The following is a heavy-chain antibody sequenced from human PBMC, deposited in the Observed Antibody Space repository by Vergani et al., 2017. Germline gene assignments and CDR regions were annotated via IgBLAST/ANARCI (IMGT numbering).Heavy chain of an antibody. J-gene: IGHJ4*02. CDR1: GGSISSSSYY. V-gene: IGHV4-39*07. CDR2: IYYSGST. Sequence: QLQLQESGPGLVKPSETLSLTCTVSGGSISSSSYYWGWIRQPPGKGLEWIGSIYYSGSTYYTPSLKSRVTISVDTSKNQFSLKLSSVTAADTAVYYCARDTGYSSSWYVYWGQGTLVTVSS. CDR3: ARDTGYSSSWYVY. D-gene: IGHD6-13*01.